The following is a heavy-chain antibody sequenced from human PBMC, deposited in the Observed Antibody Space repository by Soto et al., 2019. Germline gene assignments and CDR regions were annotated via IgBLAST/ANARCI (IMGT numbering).Heavy chain of an antibody. Sequence: PGESLKISCKGSGYSFTSYWISWVRQMPGKGLEWMGRIDPSDSYTNYSPSFQGHVTISADKSISTAYLQWSSLKVSDTAMYYCARRLPGRYSSVKGGDFWGQGTMVSVS. CDR2: IDPSDSYT. V-gene: IGHV5-10-1*01. CDR3: ARRLPGRYSSVKGGDF. CDR1: GYSFTSYW. J-gene: IGHJ3*01. D-gene: IGHD6-19*01.